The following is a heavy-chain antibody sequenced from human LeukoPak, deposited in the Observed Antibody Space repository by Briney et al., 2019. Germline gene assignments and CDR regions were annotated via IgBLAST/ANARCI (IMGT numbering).Heavy chain of an antibody. CDR1: GFTFSSHS. CDR2: IDISGGST. Sequence: GGSLRLSCVASGFTFSSHSMNWVRQAPGKGLEWVSSIDISGGSTYYADSAEGRFTISRDNSKNTLYLQMNGLRVEDTALYYCANEVRPNDYWGQGTLVTVSS. J-gene: IGHJ4*02. CDR3: ANEVRPNDY. D-gene: IGHD1-1*01. V-gene: IGHV3-23*01.